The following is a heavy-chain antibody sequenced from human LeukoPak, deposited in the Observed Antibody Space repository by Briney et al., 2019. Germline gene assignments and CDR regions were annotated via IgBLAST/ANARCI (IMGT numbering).Heavy chain of an antibody. D-gene: IGHD1-26*01. CDR1: GFTFCSYS. J-gene: IGHJ4*02. Sequence: GGSLRLSCAASGFTFCSYSMNWVRQAPGKGLEWVSSISSSSRYIYYADSMKGRFSISRDNAKNSLYLQMNSLRAEDTAVYYCARGGSSILDYWGQGTLVTVSS. V-gene: IGHV3-21*01. CDR2: ISSSSRYI. CDR3: ARGGSSILDY.